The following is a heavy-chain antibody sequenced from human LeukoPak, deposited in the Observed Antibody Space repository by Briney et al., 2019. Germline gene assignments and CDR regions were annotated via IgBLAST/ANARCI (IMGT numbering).Heavy chain of an antibody. Sequence: GSLRLSCAASGFTFSSYNMNWVRQSPGKGLEWIGSIYYSGHTYYNSSLRSRVAISVDTSKNQFSLKLTSLTAADTAVYYCARRLRTSTPGTTGYFDFWGQGTLVTVSS. CDR3: ARRLRTSTPGTTGYFDF. CDR2: IYYSGHT. CDR1: GFTFSSYN. D-gene: IGHD1-1*01. J-gene: IGHJ4*03. V-gene: IGHV4-39*01.